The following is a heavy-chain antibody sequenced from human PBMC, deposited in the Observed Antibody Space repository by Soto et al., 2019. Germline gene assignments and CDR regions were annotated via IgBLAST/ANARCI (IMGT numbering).Heavy chain of an antibody. CDR3: ARGLLDFVPKLLWFGELSGPFDY. D-gene: IGHD3-10*01. J-gene: IGHJ4*02. CDR1: CGSISSGDYY. CDR2: IYYSGST. V-gene: IGHV4-30-4*01. Sequence: SQTLSLTCTVSCGSISSGDYYWSWIRQPPGKGLEWIGYIYYSGSTYYNPSLKSRVTISVDTSKNQFSLKLSSVTAADTAVYYCARGLLDFVPKLLWFGELSGPFDYWGQGTLVTVSS.